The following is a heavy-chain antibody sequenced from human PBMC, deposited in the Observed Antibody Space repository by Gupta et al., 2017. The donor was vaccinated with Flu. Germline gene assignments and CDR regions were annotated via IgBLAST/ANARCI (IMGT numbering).Heavy chain of an antibody. CDR2: IIPSIGTA. D-gene: IGHD3-10*01. J-gene: IGHJ5*02. V-gene: IGHV1-69*01. Sequence: QLVQSGAEVKKLGSSVKHSCNASRACFNSYAISWLRKATGQGLVWMGGIIPSIGTANYAQKYQGRVTITADEYTSTDYMELSSLRAEDTAVYYCARGAGSYSLGNWFDPWGKGTLVTVPS. CDR1: RACFNSYA. CDR3: ARGAGSYSLGNWFDP.